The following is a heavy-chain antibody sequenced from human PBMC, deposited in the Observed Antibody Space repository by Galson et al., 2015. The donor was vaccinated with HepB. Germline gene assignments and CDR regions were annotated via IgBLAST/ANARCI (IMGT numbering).Heavy chain of an antibody. CDR2: ISAYNGNT. V-gene: IGHV1-18*04. D-gene: IGHD6-19*01. Sequence: SVKVSCKASGYTFTSYGISWVRQAPGQGLEWMGWISAYNGNTNYAQKLQGRVTMTTDTSTSTAYMELRSLRSDDTAVYYCARKSGSGWYADAFDIWGQGTMVTVSS. J-gene: IGHJ3*02. CDR3: ARKSGSGWYADAFDI. CDR1: GYTFTSYG.